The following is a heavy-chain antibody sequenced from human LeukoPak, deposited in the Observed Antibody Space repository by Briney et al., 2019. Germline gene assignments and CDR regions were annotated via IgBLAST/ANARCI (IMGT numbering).Heavy chain of an antibody. Sequence: ASVKVSCKVSGYSFNDLSVHWVRQAPGKGLQWMGGYDPEYGDTIYAQNFQGRLTMTEDTSTATAFMEVSSLRSEDTAVYYCTAVFLLRGYDVLTFYSYPNYFDFWGQGTLVTVSS. CDR1: GYSFNDLS. D-gene: IGHD3-9*01. J-gene: IGHJ4*02. CDR3: TAVFLLRGYDVLTFYSYPNYFDF. V-gene: IGHV1-24*01. CDR2: YDPEYGDT.